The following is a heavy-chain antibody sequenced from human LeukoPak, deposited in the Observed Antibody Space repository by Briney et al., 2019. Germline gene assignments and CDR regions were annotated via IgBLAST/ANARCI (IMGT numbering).Heavy chain of an antibody. Sequence: GGSLRLSCAASGFTFSSYGMSWVRQAPGKGLEWVSAISGSGGSTYYADSVKGRFTISRDNSKNTLYLQMNSLRAEDTAVYYCAKPIVVVTAAFDIWGQGTMVTVSS. CDR2: ISGSGGST. CDR3: AKPIVVVTAAFDI. V-gene: IGHV3-23*01. CDR1: GFTFSSYG. D-gene: IGHD3-22*01. J-gene: IGHJ3*02.